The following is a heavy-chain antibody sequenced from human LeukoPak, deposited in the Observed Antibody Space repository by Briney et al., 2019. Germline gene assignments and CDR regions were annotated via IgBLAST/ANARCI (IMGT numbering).Heavy chain of an antibody. Sequence: SETLSLTCAVYGGSFSGYYWGWIRQTAGKGLEWIGRIYTSGSTNYNPSLKSRVTMSVDTSKNQFSLKLSSVTAADTAVYYCARQPLTEPFDYWGQGTLVTVSS. CDR2: IYTSGST. J-gene: IGHJ4*02. CDR1: GGSFSGYY. CDR3: ARQPLTEPFDY. D-gene: IGHD1-14*01. V-gene: IGHV4-59*10.